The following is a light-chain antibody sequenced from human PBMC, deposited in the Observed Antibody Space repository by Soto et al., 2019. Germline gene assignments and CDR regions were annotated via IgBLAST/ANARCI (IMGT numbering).Light chain of an antibody. CDR2: ATS. V-gene: IGKV3-11*01. CDR3: QQRSSWPFT. CDR1: QSIGNY. Sequence: EVVLTQSPATLSLSPGEGATLSCRASQSIGNYLAWYQQKPGQAPRLLIYATSNRATGIPARFSGSGSGTDFTLTISSLESEDFAVYYCQQRSSWPFTVGPGTKVDI. J-gene: IGKJ3*01.